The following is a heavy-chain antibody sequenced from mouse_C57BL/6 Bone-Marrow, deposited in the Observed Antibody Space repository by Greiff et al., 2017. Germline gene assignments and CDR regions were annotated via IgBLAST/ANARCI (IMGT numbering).Heavy chain of an antibody. CDR1: GYTFTSYW. CDR2: IDPSDNYT. D-gene: IGHD2-2*01. J-gene: IGHJ3*01. CDR3: AGYGVAY. V-gene: IGHV1-50*01. Sequence: VQLQQPGAELVKPGASVKLSCKASGYTFTSYWMQWVKQRPGQGLEWIGEIDPSDNYTNYNQKFKGKATLTVDTSSSTAYMQLSSLTSEDSAVYYYAGYGVAYWGQGTLVTVSA.